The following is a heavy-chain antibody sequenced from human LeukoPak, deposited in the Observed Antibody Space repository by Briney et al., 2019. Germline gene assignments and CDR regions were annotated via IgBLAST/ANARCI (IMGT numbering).Heavy chain of an antibody. D-gene: IGHD1-1*01. CDR1: GFTVSSNY. Sequence: GGSLRLSCAVSGFTVSSNYMSWVRQAPGKGLEWVAVISYDGSNKYYADSVKGRFTISRDNSKNTLYLQMNSLRAEDTAVYHCASEIILGSLDYCGGGRLVTVSP. CDR3: ASEIILGSLDY. J-gene: IGHJ4*02. CDR2: ISYDGSNK. V-gene: IGHV3-30*03.